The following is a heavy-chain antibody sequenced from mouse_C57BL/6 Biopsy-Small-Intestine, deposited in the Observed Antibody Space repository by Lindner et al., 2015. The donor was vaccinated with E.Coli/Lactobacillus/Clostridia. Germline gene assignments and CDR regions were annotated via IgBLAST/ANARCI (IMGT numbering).Heavy chain of an antibody. J-gene: IGHJ3*01. Sequence: VQLQESGPELVKPGASVKMSCKASGYTFTSYVLQWVKQKPGQGLEWIGYINPYNDGAKYNEKFKGKVTLTSDRSSGTAYMELSSLTSEDSAVYYCARVGGIYYGDYWGQGTLVTVSA. CDR2: INPYNDGA. CDR1: GYTFTSYV. CDR3: ARVGGIYYGDY. V-gene: IGHV1-14*01. D-gene: IGHD2-13*01.